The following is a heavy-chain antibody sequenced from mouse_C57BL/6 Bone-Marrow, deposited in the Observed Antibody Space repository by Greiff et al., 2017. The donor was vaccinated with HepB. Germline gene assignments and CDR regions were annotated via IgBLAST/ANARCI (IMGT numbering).Heavy chain of an antibody. V-gene: IGHV6-6*01. J-gene: IGHJ1*03. CDR1: GFTFSDAW. D-gene: IGHD1-1*01. CDR2: IRNKANNHAT. Sequence: EVQLQESGGGLVQPGGSMKLSCAASGFTFSDAWMDWVRQSPEKGLEWVAEIRNKANNHATYYAESVKGRFTISRDDSKSSVYLQMNSLRAEDTGIYYCTRRDYYGSSYVEWYFDVWGTGTTVTVSS. CDR3: TRRDYYGSSYVEWYFDV.